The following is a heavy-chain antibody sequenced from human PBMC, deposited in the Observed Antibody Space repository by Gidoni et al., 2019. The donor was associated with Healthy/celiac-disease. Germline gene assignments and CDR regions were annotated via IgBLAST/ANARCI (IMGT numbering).Heavy chain of an antibody. D-gene: IGHD1-20*01. CDR2: ISSSSSYI. Sequence: EVQLVESGGGLVKPGGSLRLSCAASGFPFGSYSMNWVRQAPGKGLEWVSSISSSSSYIYYADSVKGRFTISRDNAKNSLYLQMNSLRAEDTAVYYCARGQTRITGTGYGMDVWGQGTTVTVSS. CDR3: ARGQTRITGTGYGMDV. J-gene: IGHJ6*02. V-gene: IGHV3-21*01. CDR1: GFPFGSYS.